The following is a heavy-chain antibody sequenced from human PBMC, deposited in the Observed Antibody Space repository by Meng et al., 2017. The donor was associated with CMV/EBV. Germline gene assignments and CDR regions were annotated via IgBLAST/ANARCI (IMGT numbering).Heavy chain of an antibody. CDR2: ISGSGGST. CDR1: GFTFSSYA. J-gene: IGHJ4*02. Sequence: GESLKISCAASGFTFSSYAMSWVRQAPGKGLEWVSAISGSGGSTYYADSVKGRFTISRDNSKNTLYLQMNSLRAEDTAVYYCAKSIVVVPAARVAAAGPLGYWGQGTLVTVSS. CDR3: AKSIVVVPAARVAAAGPLGY. V-gene: IGHV3-23*01. D-gene: IGHD2-2*01.